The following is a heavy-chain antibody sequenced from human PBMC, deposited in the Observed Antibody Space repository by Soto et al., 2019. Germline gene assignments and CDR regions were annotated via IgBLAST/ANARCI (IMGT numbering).Heavy chain of an antibody. CDR1: VFSLSDYD. CDR3: GRAQSRIWNARGYSVDV. J-gene: IGHJ6*02. V-gene: IGHV3-13*04. CDR2: VGSGGDR. Sequence: PGGSLRLSCEVSVFSLSDYDMHLVRQLSGKSPEWVAFVGSGGDRRYSGSVKGRFTISRDTAKKSLYLQRNNVRVGYTPVYYCGRAQSRIWNARGYSVDVGGQGTKVTVSS. D-gene: IGHD1-1*01.